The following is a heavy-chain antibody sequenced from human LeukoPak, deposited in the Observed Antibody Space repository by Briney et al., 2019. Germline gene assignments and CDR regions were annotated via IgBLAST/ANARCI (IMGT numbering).Heavy chain of an antibody. CDR1: GFTFNSYA. D-gene: IGHD6-13*01. V-gene: IGHV3-23*01. Sequence: GRSLRLSCAASGFTFNSYAMSWVRQAPGKGLEWVSSISGSGGSTYYADSVKGRFTISRDNSKNTLYLQMNSLRAEDTAVYYCAKVWYRIAAAGYYFDYWGQGTLVTVSS. CDR3: AKVWYRIAAAGYYFDY. CDR2: ISGSGGST. J-gene: IGHJ4*02.